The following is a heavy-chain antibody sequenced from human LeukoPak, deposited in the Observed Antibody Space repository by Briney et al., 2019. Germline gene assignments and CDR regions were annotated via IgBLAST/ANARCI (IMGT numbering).Heavy chain of an antibody. CDR2: ISGSGGST. CDR1: GFTFSSYS. CDR3: AKRSSSDLAFDY. Sequence: GGSLRLSCAASGFTFSSYSMNWVRQAPGKGLEWVSGISGSGGSTYYADSVKGRFTISRDNSRNTLYLQMNSLRAEDTAVYYCAKRSSSDLAFDYWGQGTLVTASS. D-gene: IGHD6-6*01. J-gene: IGHJ4*02. V-gene: IGHV3-23*01.